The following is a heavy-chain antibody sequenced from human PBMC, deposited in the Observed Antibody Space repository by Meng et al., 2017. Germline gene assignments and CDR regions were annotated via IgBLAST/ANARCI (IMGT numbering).Heavy chain of an antibody. CDR2: IYWDDDK. J-gene: IGHJ4*02. CDR1: GFSLSTSGVG. Sequence: SGPTLVKPTQTLTLTCTFSGFSLSTSGVGVGWIRQPPGKALEWLALIYWDDDKRYSPSLKSRLTITKDTSKNQVVLTMTNMDPVDTATYYCAHSQNTYYYDSSGYYDYWGQGTVVTVSS. CDR3: AHSQNTYYYDSSGYYDY. D-gene: IGHD3-22*01. V-gene: IGHV2-5*02.